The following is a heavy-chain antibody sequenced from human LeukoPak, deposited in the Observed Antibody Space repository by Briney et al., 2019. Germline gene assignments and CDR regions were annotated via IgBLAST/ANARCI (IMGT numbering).Heavy chain of an antibody. Sequence: PSETLSLTCTVSGGSISSGGYYWSWIRQPPGKGLEWIGYIYHSGSTYYNPSLKSRVTISVDRSKNQFSLKLSSVTAADTAVYYCARVADFGEIDPWGQGTLVTVSS. J-gene: IGHJ5*02. D-gene: IGHD3-10*01. CDR2: IYHSGST. CDR3: ARVADFGEIDP. V-gene: IGHV4-30-2*01. CDR1: GGSISSGGYY.